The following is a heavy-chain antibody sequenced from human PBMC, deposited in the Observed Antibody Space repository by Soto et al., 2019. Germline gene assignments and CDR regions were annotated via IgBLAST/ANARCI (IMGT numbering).Heavy chain of an antibody. V-gene: IGHV1-18*01. J-gene: IGHJ4*02. Sequence: QVQLVQSEAEVKKPGASVKVSCKASGYTFTSYGISWVRQAPGQGLEWMGWISAHNGNIKYAQKLQVRVTMTTDTSTSTTYMELRSLRSDDTAVYYCARDLGQQLVDYWGQGTLVTVSS. CDR3: ARDLGQQLVDY. CDR2: ISAHNGNI. D-gene: IGHD6-13*01. CDR1: GYTFTSYG.